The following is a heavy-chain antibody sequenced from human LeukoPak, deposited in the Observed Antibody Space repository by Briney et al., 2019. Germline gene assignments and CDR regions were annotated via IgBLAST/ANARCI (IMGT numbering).Heavy chain of an antibody. CDR2: ISSSSSYI. CDR3: ARDRRRTSSSGSFDP. V-gene: IGHV3-21*01. CDR1: GFTVSSNY. Sequence: GGSLRLSCAASGFTVSSNYIWVRQAPGKGLEWVSSISSSSSYIYYADSVKGRFTISRDNAKNSLYLQMNSLRAEDTAVYYCARDRRRTSSSGSFDPWGQGTLVTVSS. J-gene: IGHJ5*02. D-gene: IGHD6-13*01.